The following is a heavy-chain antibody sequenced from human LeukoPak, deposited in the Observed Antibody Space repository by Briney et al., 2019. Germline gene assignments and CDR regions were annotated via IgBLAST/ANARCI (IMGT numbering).Heavy chain of an antibody. CDR3: ARFVRSSGWYPSDAFDI. J-gene: IGHJ3*02. V-gene: IGHV4-34*01. CDR2: INHSGST. Sequence: SSETLSLTCAVYGGSFSGYYWSWIRQPPGKGLKWIGEINHSGSTNYNPSLKSRVTISVDTSKNQFSLKLSSVTAADTAVYYCARFVRSSGWYPSDAFDIWGQGTMVTVSS. D-gene: IGHD6-19*01. CDR1: GGSFSGYY.